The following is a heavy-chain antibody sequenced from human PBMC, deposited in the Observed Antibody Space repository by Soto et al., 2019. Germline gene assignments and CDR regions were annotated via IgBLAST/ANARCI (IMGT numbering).Heavy chain of an antibody. CDR1: GFTFSSYS. D-gene: IGHD1-7*01. Sequence: EVQLVESGGGLVQPGGSLRLSCAASGFTFSSYSMNWVRQAPGKGLEWVSYISSSSSTIYYADSVKGRFTISRDNAKTSLYLQMNSLRADDTAVYYFARDLNYALFDYWGQGTLVTVSS. J-gene: IGHJ4*02. CDR3: ARDLNYALFDY. CDR2: ISSSSSTI. V-gene: IGHV3-48*01.